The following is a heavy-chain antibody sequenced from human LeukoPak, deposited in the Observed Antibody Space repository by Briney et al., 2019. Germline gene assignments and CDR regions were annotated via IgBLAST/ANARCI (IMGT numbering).Heavy chain of an antibody. CDR2: MNPNSGNT. Sequence: ASVKVSCKASGYTFTSYDINWVRQATGQGLEWMGWMNPNSGNTGYAQKFQGRVTMTRNTSISTAYTELSSLRSEDTAVYYCARGGVPAAIRLYYYYYYMDVWGKGTTVTVSS. CDR3: ARGGVPAAIRLYYYYYYMDV. CDR1: GYTFTSYD. J-gene: IGHJ6*03. V-gene: IGHV1-8*01. D-gene: IGHD2-2*02.